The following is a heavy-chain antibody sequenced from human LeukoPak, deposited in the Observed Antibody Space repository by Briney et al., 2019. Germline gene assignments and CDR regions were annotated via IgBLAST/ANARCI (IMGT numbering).Heavy chain of an antibody. CDR3: AREGEGAYGDYENY. Sequence: ASVKASCKASGGTFSSYAISWVRQAPGQGLEWMGRIIPIFGTANYAQKFQGRVTITTDESTSTAYMELSSLRSEDTAVYYCAREGEGAYGDYENYWGQGTLVTVSS. J-gene: IGHJ4*02. CDR1: GGTFSSYA. V-gene: IGHV1-69*05. CDR2: IIPIFGTA. D-gene: IGHD4-17*01.